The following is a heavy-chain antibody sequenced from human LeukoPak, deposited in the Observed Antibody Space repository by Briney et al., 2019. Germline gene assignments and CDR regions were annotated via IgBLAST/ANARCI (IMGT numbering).Heavy chain of an antibody. V-gene: IGHV3-23*01. CDR1: GFTFSNSA. D-gene: IGHD1-26*01. CDR2: ITDNGGST. J-gene: IGHJ4*02. Sequence: PGGSLRLSCAASGFTFSNSAMIWVRQAPGKGLEWVSTITDNGGSTYFADSVKGRFTISRDNSKNTLHLQMNSLGAEDTAVYYCAKRNSGSYSRGFDSWGQGTLVTVSS. CDR3: AKRNSGSYSRGFDS.